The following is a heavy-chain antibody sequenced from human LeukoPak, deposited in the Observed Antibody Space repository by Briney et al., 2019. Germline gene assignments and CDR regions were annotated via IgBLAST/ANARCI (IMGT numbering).Heavy chain of an antibody. CDR3: ARQTRDDILTGYCDY. D-gene: IGHD3-9*01. CDR2: IYPGDSDT. CDR1: GYSFTSYW. Sequence: GGSLKISCKGSGYSFTSYWIGWVRQMPGKGLEWMGIIYPGDSDTRYSPSFQGQVTISADKSISTAYLQWSSLKASDTAMYYCARQTRDDILTGYCDYWGQGTLVTVSS. J-gene: IGHJ4*02. V-gene: IGHV5-51*01.